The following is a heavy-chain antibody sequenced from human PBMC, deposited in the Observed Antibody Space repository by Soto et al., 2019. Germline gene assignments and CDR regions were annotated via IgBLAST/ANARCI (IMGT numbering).Heavy chain of an antibody. CDR2: RFNRERC. Sequence: TLSLTCSVSGGSMPTGVCSWNWIGQHAGEGLEWIGYRFNRERCHCNPSVKSRAQICVDTSKNQFSLRLDSVTAADTALYHCARSCGDRGYFDSWGLGVLVTVSS. CDR1: GGSMPTGVCS. CDR3: ARSCGDRGYFDS. D-gene: IGHD4-17*01. V-gene: IGHV4-31*03. J-gene: IGHJ4*02.